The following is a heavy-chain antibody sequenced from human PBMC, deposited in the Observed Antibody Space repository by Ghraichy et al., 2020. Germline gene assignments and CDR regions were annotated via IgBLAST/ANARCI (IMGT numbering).Heavy chain of an antibody. CDR2: ISSSSSYI. Sequence: GGSLRLSCAASGFTFSSYSMNWVRQAPGKGLEWVSSISSSSSYIYYADSVKGRFTISRDNAKNSLYLQMNSLRAEDTAVYYCARDRGYCSSTSCYHHGMDVWGKGTTVTVSS. V-gene: IGHV3-21*01. D-gene: IGHD2-2*01. J-gene: IGHJ6*04. CDR1: GFTFSSYS. CDR3: ARDRGYCSSTSCYHHGMDV.